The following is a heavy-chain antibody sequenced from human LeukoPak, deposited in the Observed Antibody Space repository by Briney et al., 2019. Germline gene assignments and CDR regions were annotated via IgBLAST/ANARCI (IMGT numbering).Heavy chain of an antibody. V-gene: IGHV1-69*05. D-gene: IGHD3-3*01. CDR2: IIPIFGTA. Sequence: GASVKVSCKASGGTFSSYAISWVRQAPGQGLEWMGGIIPIFGTANYAQKLQGRVTMTTDTSTSTAYMELRSLRSDDTAVYYCARPLTIFGVDDAFDIWGQGTMVTVSS. CDR3: ARPLTIFGVDDAFDI. J-gene: IGHJ3*02. CDR1: GGTFSSYA.